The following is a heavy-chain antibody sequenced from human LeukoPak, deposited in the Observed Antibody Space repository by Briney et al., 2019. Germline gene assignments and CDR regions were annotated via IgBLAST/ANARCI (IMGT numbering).Heavy chain of an antibody. CDR2: ISWNSGSI. CDR1: GFIFNNYA. V-gene: IGHV3-9*01. CDR3: AKDMALVGASGAFDI. J-gene: IGHJ3*02. Sequence: GGSLRLSCAGSGFIFNNYAMHWVRQPPGKGLEWVSGISWNSGSIGYADSVKGRFTISRDNAKNSLYLQMNSLRAEDTALYYCAKDMALVGASGAFDIWGQGTMVTVSS. D-gene: IGHD1-26*01.